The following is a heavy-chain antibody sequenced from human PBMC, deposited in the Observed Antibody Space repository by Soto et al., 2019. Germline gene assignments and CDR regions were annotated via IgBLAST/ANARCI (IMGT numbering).Heavy chain of an antibody. CDR1: GYTFRHYG. V-gene: IGHV1-18*04. CDR3: ARGPAGNHFDY. Sequence: GASVKVSCKASGYTFRHYGINWVRQAPGQGLEWMGWVTPFNGNTNYAQKFQGRVNMTTDTSTSTAYLELRSLRSDDTALYYCARGPAGNHFDYWGPGSLVTVSS. CDR2: VTPFNGNT. J-gene: IGHJ4*02.